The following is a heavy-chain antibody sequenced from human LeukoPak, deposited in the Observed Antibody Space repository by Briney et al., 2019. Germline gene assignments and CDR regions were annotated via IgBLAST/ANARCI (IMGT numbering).Heavy chain of an antibody. CDR2: IWYDGSNK. CDR3: ARKGRSGYWGDY. Sequence: GGSLRLSCAASGFTFSSYGMHWVRQAPGKGLEWVAVIWYDGSNKYYADSVKGQFTISRDNSKNTLYLQMNSLGAEDTAVYYCARKGRSGYWGDYWGQGTLVTVSS. D-gene: IGHD3-22*01. J-gene: IGHJ4*02. CDR1: GFTFSSYG. V-gene: IGHV3-33*01.